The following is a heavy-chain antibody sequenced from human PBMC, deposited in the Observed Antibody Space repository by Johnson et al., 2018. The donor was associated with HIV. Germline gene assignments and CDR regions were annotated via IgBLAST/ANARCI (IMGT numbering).Heavy chain of an antibody. V-gene: IGHV3-7*02. D-gene: IGHD1-14*01. CDR2: IHHDGSEE. J-gene: IGHJ3*02. Sequence: VQLVESGGGLVQPGGSLRLSCAASGFTFYTFWMSWVRQAPGKGLEWVANIHHDGSEEYYADSVKGRFTISRDNAKNSLALQMNSLRAEDTAVYYCARYLRKRGGESAFDIWGQGTMVTVSS. CDR1: GFTFYTFW. CDR3: ARYLRKRGGESAFDI.